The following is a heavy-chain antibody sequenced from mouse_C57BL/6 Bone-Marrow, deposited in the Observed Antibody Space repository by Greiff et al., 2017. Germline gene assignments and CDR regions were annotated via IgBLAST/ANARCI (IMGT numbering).Heavy chain of an antibody. CDR1: GFTFSDYY. J-gene: IGHJ3*01. D-gene: IGHD4-1*01. V-gene: IGHV5-12*01. CDR3: ARHTPLTGTAWFAY. CDR2: ISNGGGST. Sequence: EVQGVESGGGLVQPGGSLKLSCAASGFTFSDYYMYWVRQTPEKRLEWVAYISNGGGSTYYPDTVKGRFTISRDNAKNTLYLQMSRLKSEDTAMYYCARHTPLTGTAWFAYWGQGTLVTVSA.